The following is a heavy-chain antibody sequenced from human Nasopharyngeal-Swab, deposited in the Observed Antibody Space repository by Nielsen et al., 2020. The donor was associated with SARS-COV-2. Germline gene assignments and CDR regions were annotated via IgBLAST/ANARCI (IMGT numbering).Heavy chain of an antibody. V-gene: IGHV3-33*01. CDR3: ARDRITFGGVIVKGDAFDI. D-gene: IGHD3-16*02. CDR2: IWYDGSNT. Sequence: WIRQPPGQGLEWVAVIWYDGSNTYYADSVKGRFTISRDNSKNTLYLKMNSLRAEDTAVYYCARDRITFGGVIVKGDAFDIWGQGTMVTVSS. J-gene: IGHJ3*02.